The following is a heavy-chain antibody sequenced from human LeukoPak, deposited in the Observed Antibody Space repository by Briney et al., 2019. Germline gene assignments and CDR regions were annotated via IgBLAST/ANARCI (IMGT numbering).Heavy chain of an antibody. J-gene: IGHJ4*02. D-gene: IGHD3-10*01. CDR3: ARSPYYYGSGSPPYYFDY. V-gene: IGHV1-69*06. CDR2: IIPIFGTA. CDR1: GGTFSSYA. Sequence: SVKVSCKASGGTFSSYAISWVRQAPGQGLEWMGGIIPIFGTANYAQKFQGRVTITADKSTSTAYMELSSLRSEDTAVYYCARSPYYYGSGSPPYYFDYWGQGTLVTVSS.